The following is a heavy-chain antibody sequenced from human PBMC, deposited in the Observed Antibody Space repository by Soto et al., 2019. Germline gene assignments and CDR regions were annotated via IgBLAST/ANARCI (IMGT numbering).Heavy chain of an antibody. Sequence: GASVKVSCKASGYTFTSYYMHCVRQAPGQGLEWIGIINPSGSSTNYAQNFQDRVTMTRDTSTSTVYMELSSLRSEDTAVYYCVTGAPGRFDIWGQGTMVTVSS. D-gene: IGHD3-10*01. CDR2: INPSGSST. CDR1: GYTFTSYY. V-gene: IGHV1-46*03. J-gene: IGHJ3*02. CDR3: VTGAPGRFDI.